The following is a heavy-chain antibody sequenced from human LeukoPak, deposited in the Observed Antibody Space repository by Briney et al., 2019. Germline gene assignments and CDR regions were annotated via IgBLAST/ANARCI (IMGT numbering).Heavy chain of an antibody. CDR3: AKGPNYDILTGYMTPFDY. CDR2: ISGSGGST. J-gene: IGHJ4*02. Sequence: GGSLRLPCAASGFTFSSYWMHWVRQAPGKGLEWVSAISGSGGSTYYADSVKGRFTISRDNSKNTLYLQMNSLRAEDTAVYYCAKGPNYDILTGYMTPFDYWGQGTLVTVSS. CDR1: GFTFSSYW. D-gene: IGHD3-9*01. V-gene: IGHV3-23*01.